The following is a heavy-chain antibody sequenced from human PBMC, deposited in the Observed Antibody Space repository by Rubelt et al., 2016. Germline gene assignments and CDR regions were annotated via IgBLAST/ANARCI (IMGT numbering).Heavy chain of an antibody. V-gene: IGHV4-38-2*01. D-gene: IGHD1-1*01. J-gene: IGHJ3*01. CDR2: FTRGKEN. CDR1: GYSISSSNW. CDR3: VRHSDNVGQMAFDV. Sequence: QVQLQESGPGLVKPSDTLSLTCAVSGYSISSSNWWGWIRQPPGKGLEWIGSFTRGKENHYNPSLESRVTISVDTSKSQLYMKATALTAADTAVVYCVRHSDNVGQMAFDVWGQGTLVIVSS.